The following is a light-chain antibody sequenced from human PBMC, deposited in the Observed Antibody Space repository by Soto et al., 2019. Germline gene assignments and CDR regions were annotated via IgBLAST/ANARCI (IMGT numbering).Light chain of an antibody. V-gene: IGLV6-57*04. CDR2: EDS. Sequence: NFMLTQPPSVSESPGKTVTISCTRSSGSIASNYVQWYQQRPGSAPTPVIYEDSHRPSGVPDRFSGSIYSSSNSASLTISKLKTEDESDYSCQSFDISKVVFGGGTKLTVL. CDR1: SGSIASNY. J-gene: IGLJ2*01. CDR3: QSFDISKVV.